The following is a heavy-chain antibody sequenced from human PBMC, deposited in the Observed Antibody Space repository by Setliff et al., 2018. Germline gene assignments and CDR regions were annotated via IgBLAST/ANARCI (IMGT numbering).Heavy chain of an antibody. CDR2: INSGGSST. CDR3: ARDGVPPLNYNFWSGNFEF. J-gene: IGHJ4*02. CDR1: GFTFGSYA. V-gene: IGHV3-23*01. Sequence: PGGSLRLSCVASGFTFGSYAMTWVRQAPGKGLEWVSAINSGGSSTYYADSVKGRFTISRDNSKNTLYLQMNSLRVEDTAVYYCARDGVPPLNYNFWSGNFEFWGQGTLVTVSS. D-gene: IGHD3-3*01.